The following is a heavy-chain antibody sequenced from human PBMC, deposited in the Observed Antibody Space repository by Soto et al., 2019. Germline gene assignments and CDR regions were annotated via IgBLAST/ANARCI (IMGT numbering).Heavy chain of an antibody. CDR3: TRVGVSVSGMDV. D-gene: IGHD2-8*01. Sequence: EVQLVESGGGLVQPGGSLRLSCAASGFTFSIYWMHWVRQAAGKGPVWVSRIDNAGSSARYADSVKGRFTISRDNAKNTVYLQMNSLRAEDTAVYYCTRVGVSVSGMDVWGQGTTGTVAS. CDR1: GFTFSIYW. CDR2: IDNAGSSA. J-gene: IGHJ6*02. V-gene: IGHV3-74*01.